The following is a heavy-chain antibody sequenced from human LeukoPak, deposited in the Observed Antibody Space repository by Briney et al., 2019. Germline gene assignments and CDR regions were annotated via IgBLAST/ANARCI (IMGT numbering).Heavy chain of an antibody. Sequence: SETLSLTCSVSGGSISSHYRFWIRQPPGKGLEWIGSVFHSGNTNYNPSLKSRVTISLDTSKNQFSLRLSSVTAADTAVYYCASSDIVTGTTYYFDYWGQGTLITVSS. CDR2: VFHSGNT. J-gene: IGHJ4*02. D-gene: IGHD1-14*01. CDR3: ASSDIVTGTTYYFDY. V-gene: IGHV4-59*11. CDR1: GGSISSHY.